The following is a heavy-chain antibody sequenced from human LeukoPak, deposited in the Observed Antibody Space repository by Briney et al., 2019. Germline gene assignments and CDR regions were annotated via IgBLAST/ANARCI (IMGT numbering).Heavy chain of an antibody. J-gene: IGHJ6*03. CDR3: ARAYCSSTSCRQYYYYMDV. CDR1: GFTFSSYG. CDR2: IWYDGSNK. D-gene: IGHD2-2*01. V-gene: IGHV3-33*01. Sequence: GRSLRLSCAASGFTFSSYGMHWVRQAPGKGLEGVAVIWYDGSNKYYADSVKGRFTISRDNSKNTLDLQMNSLRAEDTAVYYCARAYCSSTSCRQYYYYMDVWGKGTTVTVSS.